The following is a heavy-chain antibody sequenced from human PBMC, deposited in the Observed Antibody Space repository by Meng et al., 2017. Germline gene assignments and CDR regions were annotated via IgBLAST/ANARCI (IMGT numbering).Heavy chain of an antibody. CDR2: IIPIFGTA. CDR1: GGTFSSYS. D-gene: IGHD7-27*01. J-gene: IGHJ4*02. CDR3: ASNDGTGDRTGGDY. Sequence: QGQRGQPGGAVKKPGPSVKVPCKASGGTFSSYSISWVRQAPGQGLEWMGGIIPIFGTANYAQKFQGRVTITADESTSTAYMELSSLRSEDTAVYYCASNDGTGDRTGGDYWGQGTLVTVSS. V-gene: IGHV1-69*01.